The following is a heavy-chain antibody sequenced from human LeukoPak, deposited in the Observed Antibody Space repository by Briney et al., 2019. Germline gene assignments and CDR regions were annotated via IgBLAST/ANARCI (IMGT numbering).Heavy chain of an antibody. D-gene: IGHD2-2*01. J-gene: IGHJ6*03. CDR2: IYSGGST. V-gene: IGHV3-53*01. Sequence: GGSLRLSCAASGFTVSSNYMSWVRQAPGQGLEWVSVIYSGGSTYYADSVKGRFTISKDNSKNTLYLQMNSLRAEDTAVYYCARVTSIVVVPAAMSGSIRRYYYYYYMDVWGKGTTVTVSS. CDR1: GFTVSSNY. CDR3: ARVTSIVVVPAAMSGSIRRYYYYYYMDV.